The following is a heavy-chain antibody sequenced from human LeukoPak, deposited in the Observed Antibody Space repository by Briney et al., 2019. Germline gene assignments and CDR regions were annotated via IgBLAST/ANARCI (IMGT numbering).Heavy chain of an antibody. J-gene: IGHJ3*02. CDR2: ITTVSDTI. CDR3: ARDQWFYHDGDYVASGAFDI. V-gene: IGHV3-48*04. Sequence: AGGSLRLSCVTSGFTFSSYNMNWVRQAPGKGLEWISYITTVSDTIYYADSVKGRFTISRDNAENSLYLQMNSLRAEDTAVYYCARDQWFYHDGDYVASGAFDIWGQGTMVTVSS. CDR1: GFTFSSYN. D-gene: IGHD2-21*02.